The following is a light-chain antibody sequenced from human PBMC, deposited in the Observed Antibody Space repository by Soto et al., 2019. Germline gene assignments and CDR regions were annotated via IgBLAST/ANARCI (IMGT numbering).Light chain of an antibody. CDR3: LQHNSYPLT. Sequence: DIQMTQSPSSLSASVGDRFTITCRASQGISTFLNWYQQKPGKAPNLLIYAASSLQSWVPSRFTGSGSGTEFTLTISSLQPEDFATYYCLQHNSYPLTFGGGTKVDIK. V-gene: IGKV1-17*01. CDR2: AAS. CDR1: QGISTF. J-gene: IGKJ4*01.